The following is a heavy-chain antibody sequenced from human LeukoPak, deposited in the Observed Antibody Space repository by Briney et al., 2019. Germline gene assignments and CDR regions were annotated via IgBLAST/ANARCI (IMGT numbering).Heavy chain of an antibody. CDR2: IYHSGST. V-gene: IGHV4-38-2*02. CDR1: GYSISSGYY. CDR3: ARVVGSSWYYFDY. J-gene: IGHJ4*02. D-gene: IGHD6-13*01. Sequence: PSETLSLTCTVSGYSISSGYYWGWIRQPPGQGLEWIGSIYHSGSTYYNPSLKSRVTISVDTSKNQFSLKLSSVTAADTAVYYCARVVGSSWYYFDYWGQGTLVTVSS.